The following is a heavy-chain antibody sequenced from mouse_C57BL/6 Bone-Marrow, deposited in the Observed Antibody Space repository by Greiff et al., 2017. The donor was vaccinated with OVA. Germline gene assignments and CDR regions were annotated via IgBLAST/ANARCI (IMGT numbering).Heavy chain of an antibody. J-gene: IGHJ4*01. Sequence: EVQLQQSGPGLVKPSQSLSLTCSVTGYSITSGYYWNWIRQFPGNKLEWMGYISYDGSNNYNPSLKNRIPITRDTSKNQFFLRLNSVTTEDTATYYCARDGTFYAMDYWGQGTSVTVSS. CDR2: ISYDGSN. V-gene: IGHV3-6*01. D-gene: IGHD1-1*02. CDR1: GYSITSGYY. CDR3: ARDGTFYAMDY.